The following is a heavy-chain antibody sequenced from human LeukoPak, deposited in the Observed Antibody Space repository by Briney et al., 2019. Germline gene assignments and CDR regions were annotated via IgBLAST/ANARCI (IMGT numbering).Heavy chain of an antibody. Sequence: GGSLRLSCAVSGFSANNYWMSWVRQGPGKGLEWVASIKQDGSEKYYVDSVKGRFTISRDNAKNSLYLQMNSLRAEDTAVYYCARYYYDSSGYRTYYYYGLDVWGQGTTVTVSS. CDR3: ARYYYDSSGYRTYYYYGLDV. V-gene: IGHV3-7*01. J-gene: IGHJ6*02. CDR2: IKQDGSEK. D-gene: IGHD3-22*01. CDR1: GFSANNYW.